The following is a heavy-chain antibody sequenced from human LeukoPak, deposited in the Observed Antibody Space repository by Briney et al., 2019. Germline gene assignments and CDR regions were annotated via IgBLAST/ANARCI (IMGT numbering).Heavy chain of an antibody. CDR3: TRDRSRTEDD. D-gene: IGHD1-1*01. J-gene: IGHJ4*02. Sequence: VGSPRLSCAASGFTFSGHWMSWVRQAPGKGLEWVANINHAGSAKYYVDSVKGRFTISRDNANNLLYLQMNSLRGEDTAVYYCTRDRSRTEDDWGQGTLVPVSS. V-gene: IGHV3-7*01. CDR2: INHAGSAK. CDR1: GFTFSGHW.